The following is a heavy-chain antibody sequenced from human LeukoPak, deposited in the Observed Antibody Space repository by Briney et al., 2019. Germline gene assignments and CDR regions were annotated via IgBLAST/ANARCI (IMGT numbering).Heavy chain of an antibody. J-gene: IGHJ1*01. D-gene: IGHD7-27*01. V-gene: IGHV5-51*01. CDR1: GYTFNTYW. CDR3: ARLSGGSWANTEYFPD. CDR2: VYPGDSHT. Sequence: GASLTISCKASGYTFNTYWIGWVRQKPGKGLEWMAIVYPGDSHTRYSPSFQGHFTISADKTVTTAYLQWSSLEASDTAVYYCARLSGGSWANTEYFPDWGQGTLVIVSS.